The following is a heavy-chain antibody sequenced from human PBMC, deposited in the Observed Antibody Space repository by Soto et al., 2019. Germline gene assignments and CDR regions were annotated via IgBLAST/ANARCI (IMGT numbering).Heavy chain of an antibody. CDR2: IIPIFGTI. Sequence: QAQLVQSGAEVKAPGSSVKVSCKASVEFFSNYGISWVRQAPGQGLEWMGGIIPIFGTISYAEKFQGRVTITEDESTKPVYMQLRSLRSGDTAVYLCARVFPDGWVEPGVVRGYLDTWGRGTLVTVSS. V-gene: IGHV1-69*01. D-gene: IGHD3-10*01. CDR1: VEFFSNYG. CDR3: ARVFPDGWVEPGVVRGYLDT. J-gene: IGHJ4*02.